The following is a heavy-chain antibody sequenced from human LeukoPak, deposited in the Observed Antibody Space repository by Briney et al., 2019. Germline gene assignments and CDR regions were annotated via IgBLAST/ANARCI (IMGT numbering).Heavy chain of an antibody. D-gene: IGHD3-10*01. CDR1: GYTFTGYY. CDR3: ARGGVIITKNYYFDY. CDR2: INPNSGGT. J-gene: IGHJ4*02. Sequence: GASVKVSCKASGYTFTGYYMHWVRQAPGQGLEWMGWINPNSGGTNYAQKFQGRVTMTRDTSISTAYMELSRLRSDDTAVYYCARGGVIITKNYYFDYWGQGTLVTVSS. V-gene: IGHV1-2*02.